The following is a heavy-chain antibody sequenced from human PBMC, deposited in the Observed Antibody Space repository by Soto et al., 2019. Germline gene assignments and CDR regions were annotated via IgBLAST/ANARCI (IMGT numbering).Heavy chain of an antibody. CDR3: AIYQAEDGRRGVRSVSAFLLNRSSDL. V-gene: IGHV3-11*01. D-gene: IGHD3-10*02. J-gene: IGHJ2*01. Sequence: PGKGLEWVSYISSSGSTKHYADSVKGRFPISRDNAKNSLYLQMNSLRAEDTAVYYCAIYQAEDGRRGVRSVSAFLLNRSSDL. CDR2: ISSSGSTK.